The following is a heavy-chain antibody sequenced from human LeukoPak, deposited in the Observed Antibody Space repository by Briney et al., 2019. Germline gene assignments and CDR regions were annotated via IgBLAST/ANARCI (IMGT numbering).Heavy chain of an antibody. CDR1: GGSISSGSYY. Sequence: PSRTLSLTCSVSGGSISSGSYYWSWIRQHPGKGLEWIGYMYYSGTAYYNPSLRSRATISVDTSKNQFSLKLSSVTAADTAVYYCARAGYDFLGYTNWFDPWGQGTLVTVSS. J-gene: IGHJ5*02. D-gene: IGHD3/OR15-3a*01. CDR3: ARAGYDFLGYTNWFDP. CDR2: MYYSGTA. V-gene: IGHV4-31*02.